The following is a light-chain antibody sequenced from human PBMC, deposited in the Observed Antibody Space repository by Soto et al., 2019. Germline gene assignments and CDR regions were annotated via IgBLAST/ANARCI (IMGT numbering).Light chain of an antibody. CDR3: QQGSNWLPLT. V-gene: IGKV3-11*01. CDR2: DAS. J-gene: IGKJ4*01. Sequence: EIVLTQSPATLSLSPGERATLSCRASQSVSSYLAWYQQKPGQAPRLLIYDASNRATGIPARFSGSGSGTAFPFTFGGLELEDLAFYSGQQGSNWLPLTFGEGT. CDR1: QSVSSY.